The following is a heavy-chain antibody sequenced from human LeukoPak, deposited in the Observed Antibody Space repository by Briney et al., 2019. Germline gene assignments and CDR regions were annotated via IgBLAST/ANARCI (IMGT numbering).Heavy chain of an antibody. CDR2: INPNSGGA. V-gene: IGHV1-2*02. CDR3: AKGDGLRRGTDYNLDY. Sequence: ASVTVSCKPSGYTFTGYYMHWVRQAPGQGLEGVGWINPNSGGANYAQKPQGRVTMTRDTTISTAYMELRRLRSDDTAVYYCAKGDGLRRGTDYNLDYWGEGPRVSVSS. CDR1: GYTFTGYY. D-gene: IGHD4-11*01. J-gene: IGHJ4*02.